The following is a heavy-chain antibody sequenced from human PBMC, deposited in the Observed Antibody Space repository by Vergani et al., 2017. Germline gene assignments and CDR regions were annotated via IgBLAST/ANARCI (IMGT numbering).Heavy chain of an antibody. D-gene: IGHD3-10*01. CDR3: ARDGGESADYYYYCMDV. CDR2: IYYSGST. J-gene: IGHJ6*02. V-gene: IGHV4-31*03. Sequence: QVQLQESGPGLVKPSQTLSLTCTVSGGSISSGGYYWSWIRQHPGKGLEWIGYIYYSGSTYYNPSLKSRVTISVDTSKNQFSLKLSSVTAADTAVYYCARDGGESADYYYYCMDVWGQGTTVTVSS. CDR1: GGSISSGGYY.